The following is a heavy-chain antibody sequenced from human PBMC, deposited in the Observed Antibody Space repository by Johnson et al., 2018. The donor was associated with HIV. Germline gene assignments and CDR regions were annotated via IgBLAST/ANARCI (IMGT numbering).Heavy chain of an antibody. V-gene: IGHV3-30-3*01. CDR3: ARGGARSSGYYSAFDI. CDR2: ISYDGSNK. Sequence: QVQLVESGGGVVQPGRSLRLSCAASGFTFSSYAMHWVRQAPGKGLAWVAVISYDGSNKYYADSVKGIFTISRDNSKNTLYLPMNSLRAEDTAVYYCARGGARSSGYYSAFDIWGQGTMVTVSS. D-gene: IGHD3-22*01. J-gene: IGHJ3*02. CDR1: GFTFSSYA.